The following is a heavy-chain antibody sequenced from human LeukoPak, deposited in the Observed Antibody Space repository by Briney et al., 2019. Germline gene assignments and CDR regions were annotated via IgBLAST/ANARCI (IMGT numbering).Heavy chain of an antibody. V-gene: IGHV1-2*02. CDR3: AAQCNDDFCYKRDYMDV. Sequence: EASVKVSCKTSKNMFTGYFMHWVRQAPGQGLEWIGWINPNSGGTLFARRFQGRVTMTRDTSIGATYMELSRLTSDGTALYYCAAQCNDDFCYKRDYMDVWSKGTMVIVS. J-gene: IGHJ6*03. CDR1: KNMFTGYF. CDR2: INPNSGGT. D-gene: IGHD2-2*02.